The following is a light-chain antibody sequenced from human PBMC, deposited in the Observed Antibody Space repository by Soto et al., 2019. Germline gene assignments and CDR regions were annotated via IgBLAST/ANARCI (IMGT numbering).Light chain of an antibody. V-gene: IGLV2-14*01. CDR1: SSDVGGYDY. CDR3: SSYTTTSTYV. J-gene: IGLJ1*01. CDR2: EVT. Sequence: QSVLTQPASVSGSPGQSVTISCTGTSSDVGGYDYVSWYQQHPGKAPKFMIYEVTNRPSGVSHRCSGSKSGNTASLTISGLQAEDEADYYCSSYTTTSTYVFGTGTKVTVL.